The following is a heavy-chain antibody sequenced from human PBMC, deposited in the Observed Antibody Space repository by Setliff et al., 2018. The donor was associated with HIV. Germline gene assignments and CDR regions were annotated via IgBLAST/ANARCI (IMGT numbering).Heavy chain of an antibody. D-gene: IGHD2-15*01. CDR1: GYSINSGFS. CDR3: ARGPVVGFDS. Sequence: SETLSLTCAASGYSINSGFSRAWIRQPPGQGPQWIGEIHHSGSTNNNPSLKSRVTISLAASKNQFSLKLRSVTVADTAVYFCARGPVVGFDSWGQGTLVTVSS. CDR2: IHHSGST. J-gene: IGHJ4*02. V-gene: IGHV4-38-2*01.